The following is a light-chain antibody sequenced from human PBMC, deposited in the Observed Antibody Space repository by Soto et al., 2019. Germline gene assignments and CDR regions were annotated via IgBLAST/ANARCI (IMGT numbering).Light chain of an antibody. CDR2: EVN. CDR1: SDDIGNFNL. J-gene: IGLJ3*02. Sequence: QSVLTQPASVSGSPGQSITVSCTGSSDDIGNFNLVSWYQQFPGKAPKLIVYEVNKRPLGVSDRFSGSKSGNTASLTISGLQAEDEADYHCCSYAGSRWMFGGGTKSPS. CDR3: CSYAGSRWM. V-gene: IGLV2-23*02.